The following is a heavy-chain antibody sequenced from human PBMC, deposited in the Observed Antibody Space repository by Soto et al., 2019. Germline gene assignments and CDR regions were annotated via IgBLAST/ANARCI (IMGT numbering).Heavy chain of an antibody. CDR1: GGSISSGGYS. CDR3: AAGAGRPPYY. Sequence: QLQLQESGSGLVKPSQTLSLTCAVSGGSISSGGYSWSWIRQPPGKGLEWIGYIYHSGSTYYNPSRTRSETVGVATATKQLCPKLSSVAAADTAVYYCAAGAGRPPYYWGQGTLVTLS. D-gene: IGHD6-19*01. V-gene: IGHV4-30-2*01. J-gene: IGHJ4*02. CDR2: IYHSGST.